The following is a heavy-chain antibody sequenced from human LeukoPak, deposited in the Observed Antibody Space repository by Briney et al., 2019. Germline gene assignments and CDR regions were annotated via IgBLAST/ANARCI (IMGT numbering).Heavy chain of an antibody. CDR3: ARAPPVSMVRGVLDCHYYMDV. Sequence: PSETLSLTCTGSGGSISSGDYYWTWIRQPPGKGLEWIGYIHYSGTTHSNPSLKSRVTISLATSKNQFSLKLNSVTAADTAVYYCARAPPVSMVRGVLDCHYYMDVWGKGTTVTVSS. CDR2: IHYSGTT. D-gene: IGHD3-10*01. V-gene: IGHV4-30-4*08. J-gene: IGHJ6*03. CDR1: GGSISSGDYY.